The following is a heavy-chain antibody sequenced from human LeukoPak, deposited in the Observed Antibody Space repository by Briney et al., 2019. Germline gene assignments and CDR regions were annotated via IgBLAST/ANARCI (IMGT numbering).Heavy chain of an antibody. CDR2: ISTSSSYI. CDR1: GFPLSSYI. Sequence: GGSLRLSCAASGFPLSSYIMVWVRQTPGKGLEWVSSISTSSSYIYYADSVEVRFNISRDKSKNTLYLQMNSMRAEDTAVYCCAKDGTRVVGYYYYMDVWGKGNTVTISS. CDR3: AKDGTRVVGYYYYMDV. J-gene: IGHJ6*03. D-gene: IGHD2-2*01. V-gene: IGHV3-21*01.